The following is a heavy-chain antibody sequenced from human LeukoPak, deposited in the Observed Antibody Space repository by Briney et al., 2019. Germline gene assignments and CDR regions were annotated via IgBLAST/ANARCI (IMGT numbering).Heavy chain of an antibody. Sequence: SETLSLTCTVSGGSVRRGNYYWTWIRQPAGSGLEWIGRIYTSGTTDYNPSLRTRVTISVDASRNQFSLNLSSVTAADTAVYYCARDPGGWGDWFDPWGQGTLVTVSS. V-gene: IGHV4-61*02. CDR2: IYTSGTT. J-gene: IGHJ5*02. D-gene: IGHD3-16*01. CDR1: GGSVRRGNYY. CDR3: ARDPGGWGDWFDP.